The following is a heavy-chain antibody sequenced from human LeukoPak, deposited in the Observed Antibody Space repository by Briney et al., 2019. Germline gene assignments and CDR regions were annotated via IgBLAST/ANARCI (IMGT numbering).Heavy chain of an antibody. J-gene: IGHJ4*02. V-gene: IGHV4-61*02. CDR1: GGSISSGSYY. CDR2: IYTSGST. CDR3: ARGSGGWELLDY. Sequence: SETLSLTRTVSGGSISSGSYYWSWIRQPAGKGLEWIGRIYTSGSTNYNPSLKSRVTISVDMSKNQFSLKLSSVTAADTAVYYCARGSGGWELLDYWGQGTLVTVSS. D-gene: IGHD1-26*01.